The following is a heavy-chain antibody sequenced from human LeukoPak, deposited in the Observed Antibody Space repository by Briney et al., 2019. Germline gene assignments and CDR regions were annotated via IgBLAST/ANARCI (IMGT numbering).Heavy chain of an antibody. V-gene: IGHV4-59*08. D-gene: IGHD6-19*01. J-gene: IGHJ5*02. CDR2: IYYSGST. Sequence: SETLSLTCTVSGGSISSYYWSWLRQPPGKGLEWIGYIYYSGSTNYNPSLKSRVTISVDTSKNQFSLKLSSVTAADTAVYYCARHDSSGWLGDWFDPWGQGTLVTVSS. CDR1: GGSISSYY. CDR3: ARHDSSGWLGDWFDP.